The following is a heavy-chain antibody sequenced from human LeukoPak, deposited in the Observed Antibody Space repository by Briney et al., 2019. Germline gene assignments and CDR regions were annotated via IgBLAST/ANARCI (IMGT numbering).Heavy chain of an antibody. Sequence: GGSLRLSCAASGFTFSSYGMSWVRQAPGKGLEWVSGISGSGSGTYYADSVKGRFTISRDNSKNTLFLQMKRLRAEDTAVYYCAKDRFHGYPNWFDSWGQGTLVTVSS. V-gene: IGHV3-23*01. J-gene: IGHJ5*01. CDR1: GFTFSSYG. D-gene: IGHD3-22*01. CDR2: ISGSGSGT. CDR3: AKDRFHGYPNWFDS.